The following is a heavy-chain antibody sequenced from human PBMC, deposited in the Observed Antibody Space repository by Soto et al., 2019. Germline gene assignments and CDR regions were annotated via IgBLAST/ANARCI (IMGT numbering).Heavy chain of an antibody. D-gene: IGHD5-18*01. CDR3: ARDRLYSYGGEFDY. CDR2: IIPIFGTA. Sequence: GASVKVSCKASGCTFSSYAISWVRQAPGQGLEWMGGIIPIFGTANYAQKFQGRVTITADESTSTAYMELSSLRSEDTAVYYCARDRLYSYGGEFDYWGQGTLVTVSS. V-gene: IGHV1-69*13. J-gene: IGHJ4*02. CDR1: GCTFSSYA.